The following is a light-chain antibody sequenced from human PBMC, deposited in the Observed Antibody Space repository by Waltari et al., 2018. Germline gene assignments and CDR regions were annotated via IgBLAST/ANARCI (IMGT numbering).Light chain of an antibody. J-gene: IGLJ1*01. CDR1: NSDVGRYHF. Sequence: QSALTQPASASGSPGQSITISCTASNSDVGRYHFFSWYQQHPGKAPKLMIYDVSNRPSGVSNRFSGSKSGNTASLTISGLQPEDAADYYCNSYSTSSTFVFGTGTRVTVL. V-gene: IGLV2-14*01. CDR3: NSYSTSSTFV. CDR2: DVS.